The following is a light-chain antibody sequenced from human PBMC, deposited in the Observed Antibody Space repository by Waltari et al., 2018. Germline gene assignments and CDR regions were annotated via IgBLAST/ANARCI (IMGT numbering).Light chain of an antibody. V-gene: IGLV2-14*03. CDR3: SSYAVTATLL. J-gene: IGLJ2*01. CDR2: DVK. Sequence: QSVLTQPASVSGSPGQSITISCTGTRGDVGGYDYVSWYQQQPGKAPKLMIYDVKNRPSGVSNRFSGSKSGDTASLTTSGLQAEAEADYFCSSYAVTATLLFGGGTTLTVL. CDR1: RGDVGGYDY.